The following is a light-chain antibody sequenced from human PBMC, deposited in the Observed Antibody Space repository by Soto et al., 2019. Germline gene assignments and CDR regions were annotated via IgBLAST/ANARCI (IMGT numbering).Light chain of an antibody. CDR2: ENN. Sequence: NFMLTQPHSVSGSPGKTVTISCTGSSGSIASSYVQWYQQRPGRAPTTVIYENNQRPSGVPDRFSGSIDRSSNSASLTISGLKTEDEADYYCQSYDSTNAYVVFGGGTKLTVL. CDR1: SGSIASSY. CDR3: QSYDSTNAYVV. J-gene: IGLJ2*01. V-gene: IGLV6-57*02.